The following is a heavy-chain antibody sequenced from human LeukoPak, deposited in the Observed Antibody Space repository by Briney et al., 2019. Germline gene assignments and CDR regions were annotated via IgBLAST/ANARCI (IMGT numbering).Heavy chain of an antibody. D-gene: IGHD3-10*01. V-gene: IGHV3-23*01. CDR2: IFGNGDTT. J-gene: IGHJ4*02. CDR3: AKRNTMVRGGPCFDY. Sequence: GGSVRLSCAASGFSFSSYAMNWVRQAPGKGLEWVSIIFGNGDTTYYADSVKGRFTVSRDNSKDTLYLQMNDLRPDDTAIYYCAKRNTMVRGGPCFDYWGQGLLVTVSS. CDR1: GFSFSSYA.